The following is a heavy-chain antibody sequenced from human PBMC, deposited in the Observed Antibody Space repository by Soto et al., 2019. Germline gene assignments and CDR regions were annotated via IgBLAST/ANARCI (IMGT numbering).Heavy chain of an antibody. CDR2: INPVLSMS. V-gene: IGHV1-69*02. Sequence: QVQLVQSGAEVKKPGSSVRVSCKASGDTFTFYSINWVRQAPGLGLEWMGGINPVLSMSNYAQRFQGRVTMTADKSTSTAYMELSSLRSEGTAMYYWASSYGSGYRAFDYWGQGALVTVSS. D-gene: IGHD3-10*01. CDR1: GDTFTFYS. J-gene: IGHJ4*02. CDR3: ASSYGSGYRAFDY.